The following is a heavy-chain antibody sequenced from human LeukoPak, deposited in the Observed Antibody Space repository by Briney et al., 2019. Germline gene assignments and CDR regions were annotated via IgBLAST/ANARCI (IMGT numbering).Heavy chain of an antibody. CDR1: GGSIGGTSYY. V-gene: IGHV4-39*01. Sequence: SETLSLTCTVSGGSIGGTSYYWGWIRQPPGKGLEWIGSIYFRGSTYYKPSLKSRVTISVDTSKNQFSLKLSSVTAADTAVYYCARHLKDYYGSGSNYYYYYYMDVWGKGTTVTISS. D-gene: IGHD3-10*01. J-gene: IGHJ6*03. CDR2: IYFRGST. CDR3: ARHLKDYYGSGSNYYYYYYMDV.